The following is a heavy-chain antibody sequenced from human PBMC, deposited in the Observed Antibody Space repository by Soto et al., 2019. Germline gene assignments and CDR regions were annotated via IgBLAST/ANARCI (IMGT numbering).Heavy chain of an antibody. Sequence: ASVKVSCKASGYTFTSYDINWVRQATGQGLEWMGWMNPNSGNTGYAQKFQGGVTMTRNTSISTAYMELSSLRSEDTAVYYWARGYSGRKGYYYYYMDVWGKGTTVTVSS. V-gene: IGHV1-8*01. CDR1: GYTFTSYD. D-gene: IGHD3-10*01. CDR3: ARGYSGRKGYYYYYMDV. J-gene: IGHJ6*03. CDR2: MNPNSGNT.